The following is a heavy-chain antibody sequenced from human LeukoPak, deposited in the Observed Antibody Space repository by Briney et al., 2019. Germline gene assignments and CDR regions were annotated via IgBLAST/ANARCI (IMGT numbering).Heavy chain of an antibody. J-gene: IGHJ6*02. V-gene: IGHV3-48*04. CDR2: ISSSSSTI. D-gene: IGHD3-10*01. CDR3: ARGSDITMVRGVIITTHMDV. CDR1: GFTFSSYC. Sequence: GGSLRLSCAASGFTFSSYCMNWVRQAPGKGLEWVSYISSSSSTIYYADSVKGRFTISRDNAKNSLYLQMNSLRAEDTAVYYCARGSDITMVRGVIITTHMDVWGQGTAVTVSS.